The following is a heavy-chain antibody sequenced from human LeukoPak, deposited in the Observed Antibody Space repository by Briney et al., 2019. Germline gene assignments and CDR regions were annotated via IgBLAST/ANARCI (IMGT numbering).Heavy chain of an antibody. CDR2: ISSNSSYI. J-gene: IGHJ4*02. D-gene: IGHD3-22*01. V-gene: IGHV3-21*01. CDR3: ARDRHDSSGYYPTPYYFDY. Sequence: PGVTLRLSCASSGFTFSSYSMNWVRQAPGKGLEWVSSISSNSSYIYYADSVKGRFTISRDNAKNSLYLQMNSLRAEDTAVYYCARDRHDSSGYYPTPYYFDYWGQGTLVTVSS. CDR1: GFTFSSYS.